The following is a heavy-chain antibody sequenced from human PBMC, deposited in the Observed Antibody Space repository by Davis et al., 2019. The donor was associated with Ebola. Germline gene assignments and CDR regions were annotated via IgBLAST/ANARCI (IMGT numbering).Heavy chain of an antibody. Sequence: PSETLSLTCAVYGGSFSGYYWSWIRQAPGKGLEWVGRTRNKANSYTTEYAASVKGRFTISRDDSKNSLYLQMNSLKTEDTAVYYCARGVPHYDFWSGYYSYWFDPWGQGTLVTVSS. V-gene: IGHV3-72*01. CDR3: ARGVPHYDFWSGYYSYWFDP. CDR2: TRNKANSYTT. J-gene: IGHJ5*02. D-gene: IGHD3-3*01. CDR1: GGSFSGYY.